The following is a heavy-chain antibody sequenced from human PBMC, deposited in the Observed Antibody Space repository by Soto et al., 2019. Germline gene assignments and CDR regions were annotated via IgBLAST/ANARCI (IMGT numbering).Heavy chain of an antibody. CDR3: ARDLLSYRDAFDI. CDR1: GGTFSSDA. V-gene: IGHV1-69*06. D-gene: IGHD1-26*01. J-gene: IGHJ3*02. CDR2: IIPIFGTA. Sequence: QVQLVQSGAEVKKPGSSVKVSCKASGGTFSSDAISWVRQAPGQGLEWMGGIIPIFGTANYAQKFQGRVTVNADKSMSTAYMELSRLRSADTAVYSCARDLLSYRDAFDIWGPGTMVTVSS.